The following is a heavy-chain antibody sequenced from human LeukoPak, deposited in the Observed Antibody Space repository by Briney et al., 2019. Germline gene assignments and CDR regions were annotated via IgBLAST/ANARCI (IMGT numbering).Heavy chain of an antibody. V-gene: IGHV1-18*01. CDR1: GYTFTNYA. J-gene: IGHJ5*02. D-gene: IGHD4-23*01. CDR2: ISAYNGNT. CDR3: ARIFLSVVAPKRWFDP. Sequence: ASVKVSCKASGYTFTNYAISWVRQAPGQGLEWMGWISAYNGNTNYAQKLQGRVTMTTDTSTSTAYMELRSLRSDDTAVYYCARIFLSVVAPKRWFDPWGQGTLVTVSS.